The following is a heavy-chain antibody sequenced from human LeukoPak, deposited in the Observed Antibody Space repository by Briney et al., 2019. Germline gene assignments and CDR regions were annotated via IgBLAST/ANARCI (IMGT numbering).Heavy chain of an antibody. CDR2: ISPSGDIR. J-gene: IGHJ4*02. CDR1: GFTFSNHG. CDR3: AKDDAWLRFGE. Sequence: GGSLRLSCAASGFTFSNHGMNWVHQAPGNGLEWVSGISPSGDIRYYADSVKGRFTISRDNSKNTLYLEVISLTAEDTAVYYCAKDDAWLRFGEWSQGTLVTVSS. D-gene: IGHD3-10*01. V-gene: IGHV3-23*01.